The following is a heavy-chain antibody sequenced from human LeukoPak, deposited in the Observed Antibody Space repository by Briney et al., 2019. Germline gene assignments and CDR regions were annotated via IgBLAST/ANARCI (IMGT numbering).Heavy chain of an antibody. Sequence: SETLSLTCAVYGGSFSGYSWSWIRQPPGKGLEWIGEINHSGSTNYNPSLKSRVTISVDTSKNQFSLKLSSVTAADTAVYYCARDADYYDSSGHDAFDIWGQGTMVTVSS. CDR2: INHSGST. V-gene: IGHV4-34*01. CDR1: GGSFSGYS. D-gene: IGHD3-22*01. J-gene: IGHJ3*02. CDR3: ARDADYYDSSGHDAFDI.